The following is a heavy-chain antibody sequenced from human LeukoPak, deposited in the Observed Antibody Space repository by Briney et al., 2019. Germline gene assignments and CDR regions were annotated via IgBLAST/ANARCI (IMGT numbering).Heavy chain of an antibody. D-gene: IGHD6-19*01. Sequence: SVKVSCKASGGAFSSYAISWVRQAPGQGLEWMGGIIPIFGTANYAQKFQGRVTITADKSTSTAYMELSSLRSEDTAVYYCARDLSSGWYYFDYWGQGTLVTVSS. CDR1: GGAFSSYA. CDR2: IIPIFGTA. J-gene: IGHJ4*02. CDR3: ARDLSSGWYYFDY. V-gene: IGHV1-69*06.